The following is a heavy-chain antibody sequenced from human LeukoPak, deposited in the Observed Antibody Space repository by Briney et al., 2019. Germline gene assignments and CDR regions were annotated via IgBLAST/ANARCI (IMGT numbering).Heavy chain of an antibody. CDR2: IYYSGST. D-gene: IGHD5-18*01. Sequence: SETLSLTCTVSGGSISSSSYYWGWIRQPPGKGPEWIGSIYYSGSTYYNPTLKSRVTISVDTSKNQFSLKLSSVTAADTAVYYCASAVDTAMVTIFDYWGQGTLVTVSS. CDR3: ASAVDTAMVTIFDY. V-gene: IGHV4-39*07. CDR1: GGSISSSSYY. J-gene: IGHJ4*02.